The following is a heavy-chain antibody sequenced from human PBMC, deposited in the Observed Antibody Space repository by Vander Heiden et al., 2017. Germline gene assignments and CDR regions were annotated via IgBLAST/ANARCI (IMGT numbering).Heavy chain of an antibody. CDR2: ISGYNGNT. Sequence: QVQLVQSGVEVKKPGASVKVSCKASGYTFISYGISWVRQAPGQGLEWMGWISGYNGNTNEAQKFQDRVSMTTDTATSTAYMELRGMRFDDTAVYYFARDPGGSAFDIWGQGTMVTVYS. J-gene: IGHJ3*02. CDR1: GYTFISYG. CDR3: ARDPGGSAFDI. V-gene: IGHV1-18*01. D-gene: IGHD3-10*01.